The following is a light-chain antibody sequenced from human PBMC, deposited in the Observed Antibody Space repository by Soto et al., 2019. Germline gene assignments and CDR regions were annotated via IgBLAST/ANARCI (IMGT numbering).Light chain of an antibody. CDR3: QQYLITPWT. CDR1: QTIGSW. J-gene: IGKJ1*01. CDR2: KAS. V-gene: IGKV1-5*03. Sequence: IQMTESPSTLSGSVGDRVTITCRASQTIGSWLAWYQQKPGKAPKLMIYKASTLKSGVPSRFSGSGSGTECTLTIGRLEPEDFAVYYCQQYLITPWTFGQGTKVDI.